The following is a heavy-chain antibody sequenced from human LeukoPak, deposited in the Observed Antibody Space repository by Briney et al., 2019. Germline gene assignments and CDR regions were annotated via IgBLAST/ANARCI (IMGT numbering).Heavy chain of an antibody. CDR2: IYTSGST. CDR3: ARVDCSGGSCYSAPFDY. J-gene: IGHJ4*02. V-gene: IGHV4-4*07. Sequence: TSETLSLTCTVSGGSISSYYWSWIRQPAGKGLEWIGRIYTSGSTNYNPSLKSRVTMSVDTSKNQFSLKLSSVTAADTAVYYCARVDCSGGSCYSAPFDYWGQGTLVTVSS. D-gene: IGHD2-15*01. CDR1: GGSISSYY.